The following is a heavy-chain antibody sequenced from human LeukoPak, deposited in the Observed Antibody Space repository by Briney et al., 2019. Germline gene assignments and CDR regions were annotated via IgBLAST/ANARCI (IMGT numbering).Heavy chain of an antibody. CDR2: ISYDGSNK. CDR3: AKGSPFDY. D-gene: IGHD1-26*01. Sequence: GRSLRLSCAASGFTFSSYAMNWVRQAPGKGLEWVAVISYDGSNKYYADSVKGRFTISRDNSKNTLYLQMNSLRAEDTAVYYCAKGSPFDYWGQGTLVTVSS. J-gene: IGHJ4*02. V-gene: IGHV3-30*18. CDR1: GFTFSSYA.